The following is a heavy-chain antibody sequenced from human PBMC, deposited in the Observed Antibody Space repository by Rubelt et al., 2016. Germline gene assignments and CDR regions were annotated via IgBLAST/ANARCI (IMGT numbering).Heavy chain of an antibody. D-gene: IGHD3-22*01. V-gene: IGHV4-39*01. Sequence: QLQLQESGPGLVKPSETLSLTCTVSGGSISSSSYYWGWIRQPPGKGLEWIGSIYYSGSTYYNPSLKSRVTISVDTSKNQFSLKLSSGTAAETAVYYCASPIYDDSSGSVDIWGQGTMVTVSS. CDR3: ASPIYDDSSGSVDI. CDR2: IYYSGST. J-gene: IGHJ3*02. CDR1: GGSISSSSYY.